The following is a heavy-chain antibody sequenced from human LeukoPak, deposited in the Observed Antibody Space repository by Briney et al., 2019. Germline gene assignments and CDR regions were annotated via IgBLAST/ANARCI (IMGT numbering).Heavy chain of an antibody. CDR1: GFTFSSYG. Sequence: GGSLRLSCAASGFTFSSYGMSWVRQAPGKGLEWVGVISNDGTDKYYADSVKGRFTISRDNSKNTPFLQMNSLRAEDTSVYYCVKELKRGSTSWYSVFDIWGQGTMVTVSS. J-gene: IGHJ3*02. CDR2: ISNDGTDK. D-gene: IGHD6-13*01. V-gene: IGHV3-30*18. CDR3: VKELKRGSTSWYSVFDI.